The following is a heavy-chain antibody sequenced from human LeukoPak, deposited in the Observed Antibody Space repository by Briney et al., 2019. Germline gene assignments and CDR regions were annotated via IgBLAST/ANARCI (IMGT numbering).Heavy chain of an antibody. CDR3: ARGNYDILTGYWPYNWFDP. D-gene: IGHD3-9*01. CDR2: INHSGST. V-gene: IGHV4-34*01. Sequence: SETLSLTCAVYGGSFSGYYWSWIRQPPGKGLEWIGEINHSGSTNYNPSLKSRVTISVDTSKNQFSLKLSSVTAADTAVYYCARGNYDILTGYWPYNWFDPWGQGTLVTVSS. CDR1: GGSFSGYY. J-gene: IGHJ5*02.